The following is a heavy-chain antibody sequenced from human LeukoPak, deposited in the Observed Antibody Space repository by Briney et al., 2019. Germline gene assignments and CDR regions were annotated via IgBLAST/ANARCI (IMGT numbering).Heavy chain of an antibody. J-gene: IGHJ4*02. D-gene: IGHD6-19*01. V-gene: IGHV1-2*02. CDR2: INPNSGGT. CDR1: GYTFTSYY. Sequence: GASVKVSCKASGYTFTSYYMHWVRQAPGQGLEWMGWINPNSGGTNYAQKFQGRVTMTRDTSISTAYMELRSLRSDDTAVYYCARGVYSSGWLFDYWGQGTLVTVSS. CDR3: ARGVYSSGWLFDY.